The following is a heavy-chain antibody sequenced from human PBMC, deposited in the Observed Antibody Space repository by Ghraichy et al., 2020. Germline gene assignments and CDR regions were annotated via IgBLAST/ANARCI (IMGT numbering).Heavy chain of an antibody. Sequence: SETLSLTCAVYGGSFSGYYWSWIRQPPGKGLEWIGEINHSGSTNYNPSLKSRVTISVDTSKNQFSLKLSSVTAADTAVYYCARVSQNSSSWWLPSYYYYYGMDVWGQGTTVTVSS. CDR2: INHSGST. J-gene: IGHJ6*02. D-gene: IGHD6-13*01. V-gene: IGHV4-34*01. CDR3: ARVSQNSSSWWLPSYYYYYGMDV. CDR1: GGSFSGYY.